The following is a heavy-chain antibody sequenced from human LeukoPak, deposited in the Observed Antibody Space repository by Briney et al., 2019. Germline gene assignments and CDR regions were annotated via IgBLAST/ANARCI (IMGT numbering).Heavy chain of an antibody. CDR3: ARGGSSEFDY. CDR2: ISSSSSYI. J-gene: IGHJ4*02. Sequence: GGSLRLSCAASGFTFSSYIMSWIRQAPGKGLEWVSSISSSSSYIYYADSVKGRFTIFRDNAKNSLYLQMNSLRAEDTAVYYCARGGSSEFDYWGQGTLVTVSS. D-gene: IGHD6-6*01. CDR1: GFTFSSYI. V-gene: IGHV3-21*01.